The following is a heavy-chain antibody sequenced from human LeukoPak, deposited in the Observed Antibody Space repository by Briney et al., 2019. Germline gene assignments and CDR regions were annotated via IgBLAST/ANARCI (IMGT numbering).Heavy chain of an antibody. CDR3: ARDVELYVDY. J-gene: IGHJ4*02. CDR2: INHSGST. D-gene: IGHD1-26*01. CDR1: GGSFSGYY. Sequence: SETLSLTCAVYGGSFSGYYWSWIREPPGKGLGWIGEINHSGSTNYNPSLKSRVTISVDTSKNQFSLKLSSVTAADTAVYYCARDVELYVDYWGQGTLVTVSS. V-gene: IGHV4-34*01.